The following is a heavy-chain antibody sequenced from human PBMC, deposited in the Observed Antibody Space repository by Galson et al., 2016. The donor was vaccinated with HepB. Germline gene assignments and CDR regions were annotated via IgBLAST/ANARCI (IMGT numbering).Heavy chain of an antibody. CDR1: GFTFNNYG. J-gene: IGHJ6*04. CDR3: VQGSTAPAV. Sequence: SLRLSCAASGFTFNNYGMTWVRQAPGKGLEVVSSISRSGDSTDYADSVKGRFTISRDNSKSTLSLQMNSLTADDTAIYYCVQGSTAPAVWGKGTTVTVSS. V-gene: IGHV3-23*01. CDR2: ISRSGDST. D-gene: IGHD1-26*01.